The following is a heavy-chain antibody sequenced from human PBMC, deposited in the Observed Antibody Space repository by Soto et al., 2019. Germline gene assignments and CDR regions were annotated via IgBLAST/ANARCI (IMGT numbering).Heavy chain of an antibody. Sequence: GGSLRLSCAASGFTFSSYSMNWVRQAPGKGLEWVSSISSSSSYIYYADSVKGRFTISRDNAKNSLYLQMNSLRAEDTAVYYCARDPSGGGDYYDSSGYYPNFDYWGQGTLVTVSS. V-gene: IGHV3-21*01. D-gene: IGHD3-22*01. CDR3: ARDPSGGGDYYDSSGYYPNFDY. CDR2: ISSSSSYI. CDR1: GFTFSSYS. J-gene: IGHJ4*02.